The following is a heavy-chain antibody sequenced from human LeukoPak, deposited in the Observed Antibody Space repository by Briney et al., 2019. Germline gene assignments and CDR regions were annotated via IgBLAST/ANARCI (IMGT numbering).Heavy chain of an antibody. V-gene: IGHV3-48*02. CDR2: ISTSSSTI. CDR3: ARGNLGGDY. J-gene: IGHJ4*02. D-gene: IGHD1-14*01. Sequence: AGGSLRLSCAASGFTFSTYSMNWVRQAPGKGLEWVSYISTSSSTIYYADSVKGRFTISRDNTNNSLYLQMNSLRDEDTAVYYCARGNLGGDYWGQGTLVTVSS. CDR1: GFTFSTYS.